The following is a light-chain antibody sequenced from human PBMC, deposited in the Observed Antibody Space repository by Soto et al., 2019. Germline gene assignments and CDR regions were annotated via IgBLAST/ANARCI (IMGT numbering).Light chain of an antibody. V-gene: IGLV2-8*01. Sequence: QSVLTQPHSASGSPGQSITISCTGTSSDVGASNYVSWYRQYPGTPPQLVISEVTKRPSGVPDRFSGSKSANTASLTVSGLQAEDEADYYCSSHAGGGKFVFGTGTKLTVL. CDR1: SSDVGASNY. CDR3: SSHAGGGKFV. J-gene: IGLJ1*01. CDR2: EVT.